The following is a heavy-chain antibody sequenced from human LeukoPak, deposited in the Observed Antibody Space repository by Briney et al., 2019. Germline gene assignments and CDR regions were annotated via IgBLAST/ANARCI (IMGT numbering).Heavy chain of an antibody. D-gene: IGHD2-8*02. J-gene: IGHJ6*02. CDR1: GFTFSSYA. CDR2: ISGSGGST. V-gene: IGHV3-23*01. Sequence: GGSLRLSCAASGFTFSSYAMSWVRQAPGKGLEWVSAISGSGGSTYYADSVKGRFTTSRDNSKNTLYLQMNSLRAEDTAVYYCAKDLVGDYYYGMDVWGQGTTVTVSS. CDR3: AKDLVGDYYYGMDV.